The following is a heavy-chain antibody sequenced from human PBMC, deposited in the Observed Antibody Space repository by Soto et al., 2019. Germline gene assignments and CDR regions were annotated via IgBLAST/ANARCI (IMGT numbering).Heavy chain of an antibody. CDR1: GFTFSSYS. CDR3: ARAPLATHYFDY. Sequence: GGSLRLSCAASGFTFSSYSMNWVRQAPGKGLEWVSSISSSSSYIYYADSVKGRFTISRDNAKNSLYLQMNSLRAEDTAVYYCARAPLATHYFDYWGQGTLVTVSS. CDR2: ISSSSSYI. J-gene: IGHJ4*02. D-gene: IGHD3-3*02. V-gene: IGHV3-21*01.